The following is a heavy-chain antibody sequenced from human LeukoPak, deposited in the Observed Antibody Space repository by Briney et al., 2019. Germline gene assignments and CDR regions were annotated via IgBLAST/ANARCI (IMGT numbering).Heavy chain of an antibody. V-gene: IGHV1-69*02. J-gene: IGHJ4*02. CDR2: IIPILGIA. CDR3: ARGGSGWYFDY. Sequence: SVKVSCKASGGTFSSYTISWVRQAPGQGLEWMGRIIPILGIANYAQKFQGRVTITADKSTSTAYMGLSSLRSDDTAVYYCARGGSGWYFDYWGQGTLVTVPS. CDR1: GGTFSSYT. D-gene: IGHD6-19*01.